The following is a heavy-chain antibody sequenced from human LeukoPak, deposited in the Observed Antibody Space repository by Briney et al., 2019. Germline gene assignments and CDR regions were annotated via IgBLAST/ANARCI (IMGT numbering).Heavy chain of an antibody. Sequence: GGSLRLSCAASGFTFSSHGMHWVRQAPGKGLEWVAVISYDGSNKYYADSVKGRFTISRDDSKNSLYLQMNSLTAEGTAVHYCVRAHHPGGWFDPWGQGTLVTVSS. CDR1: GFTFSSHG. CDR2: ISYDGSNK. J-gene: IGHJ5*02. CDR3: VRAHHPGGWFDP. V-gene: IGHV3-30*03. D-gene: IGHD3-10*01.